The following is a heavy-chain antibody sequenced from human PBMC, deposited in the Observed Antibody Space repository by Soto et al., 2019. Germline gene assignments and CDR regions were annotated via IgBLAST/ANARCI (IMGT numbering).Heavy chain of an antibody. J-gene: IGHJ6*02. CDR1: GYTFYSHS. Sequence: ASVKVSCKASGYTFYSHSISWVRQAPGQGLEWMGRISADNGNTKYAQKFRGRVTMTTDTSTSTVYMELRNLRSDDTAVYYCARCIQQDYYYGMDVWGRGTTVTVSS. CDR3: ARCIQQDYYYGMDV. V-gene: IGHV1-18*01. D-gene: IGHD5-18*01. CDR2: ISADNGNT.